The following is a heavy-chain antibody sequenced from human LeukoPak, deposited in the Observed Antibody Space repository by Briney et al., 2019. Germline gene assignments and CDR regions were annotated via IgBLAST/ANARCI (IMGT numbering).Heavy chain of an antibody. CDR1: GFTLRNYW. D-gene: IGHD6-6*01. Sequence: GGSLRLXCTASGFTLRNYWMHWVRQVPGKRLVWVSRISGDGSVTNYADSVQGRLTISRDNAKNILNLQINNLRSEDTAVYYCARYSSSSGGASYYLDYWGHGTLVTVSS. CDR2: ISGDGSVT. V-gene: IGHV3-74*01. J-gene: IGHJ4*01. CDR3: ARYSSSSGGASYYLDY.